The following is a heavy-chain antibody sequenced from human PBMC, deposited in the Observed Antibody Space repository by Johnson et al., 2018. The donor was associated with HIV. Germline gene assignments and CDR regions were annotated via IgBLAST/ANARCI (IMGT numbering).Heavy chain of an antibody. D-gene: IGHD6-19*01. V-gene: IGHV3-74*02. CDR1: GFTFSSHW. CDR2: INSDGSST. Sequence: VQLVESGGGLVQPGGSLRLSCAASGFTFSSHWMHWVRQPPGKGLVWVSRINSDGSSTSYADSVKGRFTISRDNAKNTLYLQMNSLRVEDTAVYYCARAIDQGYSSGWSSDVYDIWGQGTIVTVSA. CDR3: ARAIDQGYSSGWSSDVYDI. J-gene: IGHJ3*02.